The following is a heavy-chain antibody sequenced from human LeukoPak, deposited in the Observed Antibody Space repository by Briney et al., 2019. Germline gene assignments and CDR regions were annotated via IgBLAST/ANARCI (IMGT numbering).Heavy chain of an antibody. CDR2: INPSGGST. Sequence: ASVKVSCKASGYTFTSYYIHWVRQAPGQGLEWMGIINPSGGSTSYAQKFQGRVTMTRDTSTRTVYMELSSLRSEDTAVYYCASGGYSYGPYIPIDYWGQGTLVTVSS. J-gene: IGHJ4*02. D-gene: IGHD5-18*01. CDR3: ASGGYSYGPYIPIDY. V-gene: IGHV1-46*01. CDR1: GYTFTSYY.